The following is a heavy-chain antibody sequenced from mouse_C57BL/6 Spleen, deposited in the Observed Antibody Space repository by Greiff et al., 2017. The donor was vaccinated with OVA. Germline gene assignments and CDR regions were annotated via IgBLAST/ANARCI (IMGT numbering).Heavy chain of an antibody. D-gene: IGHD2-5*01. CDR3: ARLGSNYLYYYAIDY. Sequence: VQLKQSGPELVKPGDSVKISCKASGYSFTGYFMNWVMQSHGKSLEWIGRINPYNGDTFYNQKFKGKATLTVDKSSSTAHMELRSLTSEDSAVYYCARLGSNYLYYYAIDYWGQGTSVTVSS. J-gene: IGHJ4*01. V-gene: IGHV1-20*01. CDR2: INPYNGDT. CDR1: GYSFTGYF.